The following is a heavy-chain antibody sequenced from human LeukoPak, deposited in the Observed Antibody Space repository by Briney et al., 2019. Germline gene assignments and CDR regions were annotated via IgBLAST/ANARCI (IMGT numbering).Heavy chain of an antibody. CDR1: GFTFSSYS. J-gene: IGHJ4*02. V-gene: IGHV3-48*04. CDR3: ARVPSLSPDCSSTSCYGDY. Sequence: GGSLRLSCAASGFTFSSYSMNWVRQAPGKGLEWVSYISSSSSSTIHYADSVKGRFTISRDNAKNSLYLQMNSLRAEDTAVYYCARVPSLSPDCSSTSCYGDYWGQGTLVTVSS. D-gene: IGHD2-2*01. CDR2: ISSSSSSTI.